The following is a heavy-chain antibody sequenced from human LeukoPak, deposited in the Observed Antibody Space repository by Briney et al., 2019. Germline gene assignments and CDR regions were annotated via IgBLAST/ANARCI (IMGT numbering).Heavy chain of an antibody. CDR1: GFTFSGFE. D-gene: IGHD2-2*01. CDR2: ISSGGRTI. CDR3: ARKTGYQLLPDY. Sequence: GGSLRLSCVGSGFTFSGFEMNWVRQAPGKGLEWVSYISSGGRTIYYADSVKGRFTVSRDNAKRSLYLQMTSLRAEDTAVYYCARKTGYQLLPDYWGQGTLVTVSS. J-gene: IGHJ4*02. V-gene: IGHV3-48*03.